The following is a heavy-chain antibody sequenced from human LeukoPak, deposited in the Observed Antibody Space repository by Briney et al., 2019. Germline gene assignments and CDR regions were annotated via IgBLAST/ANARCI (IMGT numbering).Heavy chain of an antibody. CDR1: GGSISSSSYY. Sequence: PSETLSLTCTVSGGSISSSSYYWGWIRQPPGKGLEWIGSIYYSGSTYYNPSLKSRVTISVDTSKNQSSLKLSSVTAADTAVYYCAGATTVTTGYDGMDVWGQGTTVTVSS. V-gene: IGHV4-39*01. CDR3: AGATTVTTGYDGMDV. J-gene: IGHJ6*02. CDR2: IYYSGST. D-gene: IGHD4-17*01.